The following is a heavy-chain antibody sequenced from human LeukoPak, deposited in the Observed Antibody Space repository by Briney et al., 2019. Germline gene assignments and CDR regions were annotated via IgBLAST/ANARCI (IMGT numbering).Heavy chain of an antibody. D-gene: IGHD6-19*01. Sequence: GGSLRLSCAASGFTFSAYAMHWVRQAPGKGLEWVAVISYEGSNTYYADSVKGRFTISRDNSKNTLYLQMNSLRVEDTAVYYCAKDSGIAVAGTMDYWGQGTLVTVSS. J-gene: IGHJ4*02. V-gene: IGHV3-30-3*01. CDR3: AKDSGIAVAGTMDY. CDR1: GFTFSAYA. CDR2: ISYEGSNT.